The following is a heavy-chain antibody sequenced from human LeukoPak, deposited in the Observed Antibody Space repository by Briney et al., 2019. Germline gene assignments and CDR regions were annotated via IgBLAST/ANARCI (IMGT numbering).Heavy chain of an antibody. V-gene: IGHV1-18*01. CDR2: ISGYNGNT. J-gene: IGHJ4*02. CDR1: AYTFTRYD. Sequence: ASVKVSCKAFAYTFTRYDISWVRQAPGQGLEWMGWISGYNGNTNYAQKLQGRVTLTTDTSTSTAYMELRSLRSDDTAVYYCARNSGYDYGYWGQGTRVTVSS. D-gene: IGHD5-12*01. CDR3: ARNSGYDYGY.